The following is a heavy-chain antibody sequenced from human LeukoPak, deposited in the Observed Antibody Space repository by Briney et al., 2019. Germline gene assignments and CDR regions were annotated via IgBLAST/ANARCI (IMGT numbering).Heavy chain of an antibody. V-gene: IGHV4-34*01. CDR3: ARPDTDYYYYYGMDV. J-gene: IGHJ6*02. CDR2: INHSGST. Sequence: SETLSLTCAVYGGSFSGYYWSWIRQPPGKGLEWIGEINHSGSTNYNPSLKSRVTISVDTSKNQSSLKLSSVTAADTAVYYCARPDTDYYYYYGMDVWGQGTTVTVSS. CDR1: GGSFSGYY.